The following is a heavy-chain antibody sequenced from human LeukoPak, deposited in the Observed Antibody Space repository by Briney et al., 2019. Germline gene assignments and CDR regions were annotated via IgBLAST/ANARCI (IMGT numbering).Heavy chain of an antibody. CDR1: RLTFNSYV. V-gene: IGHV3-23*01. Sequence: GGSLRLSCAASRLTFNSYVMAWVRQAPKKGLECVAAISSSGRKTYYADSVNGRFTISRDNSKNTLSLQMNSLRAADTAVYYCAKGGLRDGYSYASWGQGTLITVSS. D-gene: IGHD5-24*01. J-gene: IGHJ5*02. CDR2: ISSSGRKT. CDR3: AKGGLRDGYSYAS.